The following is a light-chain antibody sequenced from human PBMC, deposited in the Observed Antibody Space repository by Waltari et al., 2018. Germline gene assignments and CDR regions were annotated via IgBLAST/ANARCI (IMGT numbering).Light chain of an antibody. CDR2: AAT. V-gene: IGKV1-17*01. CDR3: LQHNIYPST. CDR1: QDIGRY. J-gene: IGKJ1*01. Sequence: DIQMTQSPSSLSASVGDTVTITCRASQDIGRYLNWFQLKRGKAPKLLIYAATSLESGASSRFSGSGSGTEFSLTISSLQSEDFATYYCLQHNIYPSTFGQGTKVEIK.